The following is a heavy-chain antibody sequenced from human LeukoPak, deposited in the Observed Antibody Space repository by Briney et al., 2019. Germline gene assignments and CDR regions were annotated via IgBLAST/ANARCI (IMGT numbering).Heavy chain of an antibody. V-gene: IGHV4-38-2*02. Sequence: SETLSLTCTVSGYSISSGYYWGWIRQPPGKGLEWIGSIYYSGSTYYNPSLKSRVTISVDTSKNQFSLKLSSVTAADTAVYYCARHRVIRYFDWLPGDAFDIWGQGTMVTVSS. D-gene: IGHD3-9*01. CDR2: IYYSGST. J-gene: IGHJ3*02. CDR1: GYSISSGYY. CDR3: ARHRVIRYFDWLPGDAFDI.